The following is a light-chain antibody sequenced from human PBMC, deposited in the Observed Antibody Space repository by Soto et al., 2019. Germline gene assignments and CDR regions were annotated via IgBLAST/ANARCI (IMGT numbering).Light chain of an antibody. CDR3: QQVKSYPRT. V-gene: IGKV1-9*01. J-gene: IGKJ4*01. CDR2: QES. Sequence: DIQLTQSPFFLSASVGDRVTITCRASQAITNNLAWYQQKPGKPPTLLIYQESTLQSGVPSRFSVSKSGSQFTLTIDSLQPEDFATYYCQQVKSYPRTFGGGTKVEIK. CDR1: QAITNN.